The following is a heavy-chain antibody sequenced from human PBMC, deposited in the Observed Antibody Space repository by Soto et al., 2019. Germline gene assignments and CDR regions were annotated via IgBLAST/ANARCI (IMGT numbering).Heavy chain of an antibody. CDR1: GFTFSRHA. Sequence: EVQLLESGGGLVQPGGSLRLSCTASGFTFSRHAMTWVRQAPGKGLEWVSGLSDSGGSIYYADSVKGRYTISRDNSMNPLSLHMNTLRAEDTAIYYCAKVSSRCYAGFFDLWGQGTLGTVSS. CDR3: AKVSSRCYAGFFDL. V-gene: IGHV3-23*01. D-gene: IGHD2-2*01. J-gene: IGHJ4*02. CDR2: LSDSGGSI.